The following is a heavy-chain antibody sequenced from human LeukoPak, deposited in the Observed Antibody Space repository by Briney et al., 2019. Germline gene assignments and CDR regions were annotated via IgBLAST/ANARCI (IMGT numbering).Heavy chain of an antibody. J-gene: IGHJ4*02. CDR1: GGSISSSSYY. Sequence: KPSETLSLTCTVSGGSISSSSYYWGWIRQPPGKGLEWIGSIYYSGSTYYNPSLKSRVTISVDTSKNQFSLKLSSVTAADTAVYYCARALYDSSGYPYFDYWGQGTLVTVSS. CDR2: IYYSGST. CDR3: ARALYDSSGYPYFDY. V-gene: IGHV4-39*07. D-gene: IGHD3-22*01.